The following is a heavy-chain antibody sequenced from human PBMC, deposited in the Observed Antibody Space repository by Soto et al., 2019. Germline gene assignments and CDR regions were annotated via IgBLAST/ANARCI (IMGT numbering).Heavy chain of an antibody. CDR3: FGRYKFAFFHY. J-gene: IGHJ4*02. V-gene: IGHV4-34*01. CDR2: INHSGST. CDR1: GGSFSGYY. D-gene: IGHD3-16*02. Sequence: QVQLQQWGAGLLKPSETLSLTCAVYGGSFSGYYWSWIRQPPGKGLEWIGEINHSGSTNYNPSLKGRGPQSRSTAKEPFSPKASSVTGAETAGFLCFGRYKFAFFHYLGQGTPVTVSS.